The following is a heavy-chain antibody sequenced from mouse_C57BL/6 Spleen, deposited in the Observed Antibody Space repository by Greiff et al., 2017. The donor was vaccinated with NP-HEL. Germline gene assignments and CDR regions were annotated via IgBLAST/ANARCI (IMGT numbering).Heavy chain of an antibody. D-gene: IGHD4-1*01. CDR1: GFTFSDAW. CDR3: TRGLGLAWFAY. V-gene: IGHV6-6*01. Sequence: VQLKESGGGLVQPGGSMKLSCAASGFTFSDAWMDWVRQSPEKGLEWVAEIRNKANNHATYYAESVKGRFTISRDDSKSSVYLQMNSLRAEDTGIYYCTRGLGLAWFAYWGQGTLVTVSA. CDR2: IRNKANNHAT. J-gene: IGHJ3*01.